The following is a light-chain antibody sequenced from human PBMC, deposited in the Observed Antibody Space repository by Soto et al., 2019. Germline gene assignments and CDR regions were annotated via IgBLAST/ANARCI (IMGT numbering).Light chain of an antibody. V-gene: IGKV1-5*01. Sequence: DIQMTQSPCTLSASVGDRVTITCRASQSISSWLAWYQQKPGKAPKLLIYDASNLESGVPSRFSGSGSGTEFTLTISSLQRDDFATYYCQQYKSWAFGQGTKVEIK. J-gene: IGKJ1*01. CDR3: QQYKSWA. CDR1: QSISSW. CDR2: DAS.